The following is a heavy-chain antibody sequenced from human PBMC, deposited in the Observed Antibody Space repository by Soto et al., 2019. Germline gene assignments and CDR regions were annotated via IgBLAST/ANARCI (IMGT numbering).Heavy chain of an antibody. Sequence: QVQLVESGGGVVQPGRSLRLSCAASGFTFSSYGMHWVRQAPGKGLEWVAVISYDGSNKYYADSVKGRFTISRDNSKNTLYLQMNSLRAEDTAVYYCAKGYYYDSSGYYPIDYWGQGTLVTVSS. D-gene: IGHD3-22*01. J-gene: IGHJ4*02. CDR2: ISYDGSNK. CDR3: AKGYYYDSSGYYPIDY. V-gene: IGHV3-30*18. CDR1: GFTFSSYG.